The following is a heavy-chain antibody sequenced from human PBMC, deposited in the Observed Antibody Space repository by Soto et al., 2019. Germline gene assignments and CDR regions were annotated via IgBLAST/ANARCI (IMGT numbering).Heavy chain of an antibody. J-gene: IGHJ4*02. Sequence: PGGSLRLSCVASGFTFSSYAMHWVRQAPGKGLEWVAVISYDGSNKYYADSVKGRFTISRDNSKNTLYLQMNSLRAEDTAVYYCARDQYRRSVAAFSEIDYWGKGPRFTVSS. CDR3: ARDQYRRSVAAFSEIDY. V-gene: IGHV3-30-3*01. D-gene: IGHD2-15*01. CDR2: ISYDGSNK. CDR1: GFTFSSYA.